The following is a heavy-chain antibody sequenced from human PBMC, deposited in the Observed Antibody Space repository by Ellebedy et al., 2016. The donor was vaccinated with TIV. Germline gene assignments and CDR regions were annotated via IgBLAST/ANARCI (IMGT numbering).Heavy chain of an antibody. Sequence: SETLSLXXTVSGGSISSYYWSWIRQPPGKGLEWIGYIYYSGSNNYNPSLKSRVTISVDTPKNHCSLKLTSVPAADTAVYYCAREAYYYDSSGYLHRGRTTFDYWGQGTLVTVSS. CDR3: AREAYYYDSSGYLHRGRTTFDY. D-gene: IGHD3-22*01. CDR1: GGSISSYY. CDR2: IYYSGSN. V-gene: IGHV4-59*12. J-gene: IGHJ4*02.